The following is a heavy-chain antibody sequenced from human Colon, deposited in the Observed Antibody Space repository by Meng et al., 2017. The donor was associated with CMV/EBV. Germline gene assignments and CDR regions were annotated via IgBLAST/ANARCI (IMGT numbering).Heavy chain of an antibody. J-gene: IGHJ6*02. CDR1: GFTFSSYE. D-gene: IGHD2-21*01. CDR3: ATRPAQVILNFYGLDV. Sequence: GGSLRLSCAASGFTFSSYEMNWVRQAPGKGLEWVSYISSSGSTISYADSVKGRFTISRDNAKNSLFLQMNSLRAEDTGVYYCATRPAQVILNFYGLDVWGQGTMVTVSS. CDR2: ISSSGSTI. V-gene: IGHV3-48*03.